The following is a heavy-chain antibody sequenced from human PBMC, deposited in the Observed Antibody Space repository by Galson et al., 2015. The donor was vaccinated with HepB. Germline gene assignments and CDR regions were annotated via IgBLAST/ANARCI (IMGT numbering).Heavy chain of an antibody. J-gene: IGHJ4*02. CDR1: GFNLSYYG. D-gene: IGHD1-26*01. Sequence: SLRLSCATSGFNLSYYGIHWVRQAPGKGLEWVALISYDGSNTYYVDSVKGRFTISGDNSKNTLYLQMNSLRAEDTAVYYCAKEGRSGSFKYYLDYWGQGTLVTVSS. CDR3: AKEGRSGSFKYYLDY. V-gene: IGHV3-30*18. CDR2: ISYDGSNT.